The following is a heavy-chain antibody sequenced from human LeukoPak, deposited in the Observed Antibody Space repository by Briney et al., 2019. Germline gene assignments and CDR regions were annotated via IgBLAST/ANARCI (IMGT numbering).Heavy chain of an antibody. J-gene: IGHJ4*02. CDR3: AKALTYYYDSSGSQVLDY. CDR1: GFTFSSYA. Sequence: GGSLRLSCAASGFTFSSYAMHWVRQAPGKGLEWVAVISYDGSNKYYANSVKGRFTISRDNSKNTLYLQMNSLRAEDTAVYYCAKALTYYYDSSGSQVLDYWGQGTLLTVSS. V-gene: IGHV3-30-3*01. CDR2: ISYDGSNK. D-gene: IGHD3-22*01.